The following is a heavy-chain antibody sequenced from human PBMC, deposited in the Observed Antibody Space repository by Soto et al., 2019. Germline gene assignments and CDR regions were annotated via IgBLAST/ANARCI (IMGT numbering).Heavy chain of an antibody. CDR3: ARARKWRAPFDY. CDR2: IIPIFGTA. CDR1: GGTFSSYA. Sequence: SVKVSCKASGGTFSSYAISWVRQAPGQGLEWMGGIIPIFGTANYAQKFQGRVTTTADESTSTAYMELSSLRSEDTAVYYCARARKWRAPFDYWGQGTLVTVSS. V-gene: IGHV1-69*13. J-gene: IGHJ4*02. D-gene: IGHD1-26*01.